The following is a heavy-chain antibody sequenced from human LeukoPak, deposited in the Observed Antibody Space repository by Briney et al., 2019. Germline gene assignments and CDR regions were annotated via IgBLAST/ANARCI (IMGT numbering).Heavy chain of an antibody. CDR1: GFTFSSYW. CDR3: ARAVTTSVYYYYGMDV. Sequence: QTGGSLRLSCAASGFTFSSYWMHWVRQAPGKGLVWVSRINSDGSSTSYADSVKGRFTISRDNAKNTLYLQMNSLRAEDTAEYYCARAVTTSVYYYYGMDVWGQGTTVTVSS. CDR2: INSDGSST. D-gene: IGHD4-17*01. V-gene: IGHV3-74*01. J-gene: IGHJ6*02.